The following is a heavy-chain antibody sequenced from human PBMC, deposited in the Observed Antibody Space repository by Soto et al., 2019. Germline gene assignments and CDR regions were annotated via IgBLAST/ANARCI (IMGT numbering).Heavy chain of an antibody. Sequence: EVQLVESGGGLVQPGGSLRLSCAASGFTFSSYEMNWVRQAPGKGLEWVSYISSSGSTIYYADSVKGRFTISRHNAKNSLYLQMNSLRAEDTAVYYCARATVPHYYYYGMDVWGQGTTVTVSS. V-gene: IGHV3-48*03. CDR2: ISSSGSTI. CDR1: GFTFSSYE. D-gene: IGHD4-4*01. J-gene: IGHJ6*02. CDR3: ARATVPHYYYYGMDV.